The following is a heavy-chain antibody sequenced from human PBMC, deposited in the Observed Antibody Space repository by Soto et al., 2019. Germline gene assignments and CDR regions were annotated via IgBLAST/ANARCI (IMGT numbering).Heavy chain of an antibody. CDR1: GFSLNTTGVG. Sequence: QITLKESGPTLVKPTQTLTLTCTFSGFSLNTTGVGVGWIRQPPGKALEVLAFIYCDHDKRYSASLKTSLTIPKDTSKNQVVLTMTNMDPVDTGTYYCAHCPRFCSGAGCYYYSYMDVWGKGTTVTVS. J-gene: IGHJ6*03. CDR3: AHCPRFCSGAGCYYYSYMDV. CDR2: IYCDHDK. V-gene: IGHV2-5*02. D-gene: IGHD2-15*01.